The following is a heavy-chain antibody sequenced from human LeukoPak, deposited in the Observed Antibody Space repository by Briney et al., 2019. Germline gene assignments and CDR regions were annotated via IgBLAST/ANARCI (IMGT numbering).Heavy chain of an antibody. CDR2: IYYSGST. CDR3: ARVRGIAVAD. D-gene: IGHD6-19*01. V-gene: IGHV4-31*03. J-gene: IGHJ4*02. Sequence: SQTLSLTCTVSGGSISSGGYYWSWIRQHPGKGLEWIGYIYYSGSTYYNPSLKSRVTISVDTSKNQSSLKLSSVTAADTAVYYCARVRGIAVADWGQGTLVTVSS. CDR1: GGSISSGGYY.